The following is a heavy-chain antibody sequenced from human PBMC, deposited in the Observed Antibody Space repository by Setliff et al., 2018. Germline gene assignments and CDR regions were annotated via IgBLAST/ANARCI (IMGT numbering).Heavy chain of an antibody. CDR2: IHPNTGST. Sequence: TVSCKTSGYTFTAYYIYWVRQAPGHGLELMGRIHPNTGSTNYLQDFQGRVTITRDTSIYTVYMELTGLTSGDTAVYYCAKQGYSDSLYAFDVWGQGTVVTVS. CDR1: GYTFTAYY. V-gene: IGHV1-2*06. CDR3: AKQGYSDSLYAFDV. J-gene: IGHJ3*01. D-gene: IGHD3-16*02.